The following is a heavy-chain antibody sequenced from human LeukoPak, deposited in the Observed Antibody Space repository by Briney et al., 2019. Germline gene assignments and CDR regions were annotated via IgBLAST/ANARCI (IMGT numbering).Heavy chain of an antibody. Sequence: PSETLSLTCTVSGGSISSYYWSWIRQPPGKGLEWIGYIYYSGSTNYNPSLKSRVTISVDTSKNQFSLKLSSVTAADTAVYYCAREKIAARPGNWFDPWGQGTLVTVSS. V-gene: IGHV4-59*12. J-gene: IGHJ5*02. CDR2: IYYSGST. CDR1: GGSISSYY. CDR3: AREKIAARPGNWFDP. D-gene: IGHD6-6*01.